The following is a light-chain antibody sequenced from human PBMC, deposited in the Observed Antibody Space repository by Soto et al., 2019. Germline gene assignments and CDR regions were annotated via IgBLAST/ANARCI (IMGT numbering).Light chain of an antibody. V-gene: IGLV2-11*01. CDR1: SSDVDDYNY. J-gene: IGLJ1*01. CDR3: CSYGGTFYV. CDR2: DVS. Sequence: QSALTQPRSVSGSPGQSVTISCTGTSSDVDDYNYVSWFQQHPGQAPKLMIYDVSERPSGVPDRFAGSKSGNTASLTISGLQAEDEADYYCCSYGGTFYVFGTGTKLTVL.